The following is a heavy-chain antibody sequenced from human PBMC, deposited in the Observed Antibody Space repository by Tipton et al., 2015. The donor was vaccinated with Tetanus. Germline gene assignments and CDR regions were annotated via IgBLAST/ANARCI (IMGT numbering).Heavy chain of an antibody. CDR2: IYYSGDT. V-gene: IGHV4-59*01. J-gene: IGHJ4*02. Sequence: TLSPTCTVSGGSISNYYWNWIRQSPGKRLEWIGNIYYSGDTAYNPSLQSRATIYLDTAKKHFSLRLSSVTAADTAVYYCARHKQYYFDYWGQGTLVTVSS. D-gene: IGHD4-11*01. CDR3: ARHKQYYFDY. CDR1: GGSISNYY.